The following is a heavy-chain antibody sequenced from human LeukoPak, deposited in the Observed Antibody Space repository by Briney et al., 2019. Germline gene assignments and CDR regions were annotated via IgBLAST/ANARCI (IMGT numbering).Heavy chain of an antibody. D-gene: IGHD2-15*01. CDR2: ISAYNGNT. Sequence: GASVKVSCKASAYTFSTYLLHWVRQAPGQGLEWMGWISAYNGNTNYAQKLQGRVTMTTDTSTSTAYMELRSLRSDDTAVYYCARVNPDIVVVVAAISSGDWFDPWGQGTLVTVSS. J-gene: IGHJ5*02. CDR3: ARVNPDIVVVVAAISSGDWFDP. V-gene: IGHV1-18*04. CDR1: AYTFSTYL.